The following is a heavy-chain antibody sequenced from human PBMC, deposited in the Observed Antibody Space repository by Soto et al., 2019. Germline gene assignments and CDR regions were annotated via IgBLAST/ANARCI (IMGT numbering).Heavy chain of an antibody. CDR2: ISYDGSNK. D-gene: IGHD2-15*01. V-gene: IGHV3-30*18. CDR1: GFTFSSYG. CDR3: AKDLRYCSGGSCYRFGPDFDY. Sequence: GGSLRLSCAASGFTFSSYGMHWVRQAPGKGLEWVAVISYDGSNKYYADSVKGRFTISRDNSKNTLYLQMNSLRAEDTAVYYCAKDLRYCSGGSCYRFGPDFDYWGQGTLVTVSS. J-gene: IGHJ4*02.